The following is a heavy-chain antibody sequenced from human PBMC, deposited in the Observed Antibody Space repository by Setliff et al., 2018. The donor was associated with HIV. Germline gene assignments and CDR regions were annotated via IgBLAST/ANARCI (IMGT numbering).Heavy chain of an antibody. J-gene: IGHJ5*02. CDR3: ARMDTTGTWRWFDP. V-gene: IGHV4-4*07. CDR1: GGSISSYY. CDR2: IYSTGST. Sequence: ETLSLTCTVSGGSISSYYWSWIRQPAGKGLEWIGRIYSTGSTNYNPSLKSRVTMSIDTSKNQFSLKLNSVTAADTAIYYCARMDTTGTWRWFDPWGLGTLVTVSS. D-gene: IGHD1-1*01.